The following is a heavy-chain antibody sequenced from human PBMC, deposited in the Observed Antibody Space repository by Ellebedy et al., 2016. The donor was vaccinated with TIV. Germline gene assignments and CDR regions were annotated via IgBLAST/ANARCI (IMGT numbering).Heavy chain of an antibody. V-gene: IGHV4-38-2*02. CDR3: ARERTDI. CDR1: GYSISSGYY. Sequence: SETLSLTXTVSGYSISSGYYWGWIRQPPGKGLEWIGSIYHSGSTYYNPSLKSRVTISVDTSKNQFSLNLRSVTAADTAVYFCARERTDIWGQGTMVTVSS. CDR2: IYHSGST. J-gene: IGHJ3*02.